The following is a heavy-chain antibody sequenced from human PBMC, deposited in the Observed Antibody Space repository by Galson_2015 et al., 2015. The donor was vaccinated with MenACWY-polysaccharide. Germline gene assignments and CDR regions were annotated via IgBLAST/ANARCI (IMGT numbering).Heavy chain of an antibody. Sequence: SLRLSCAAPGFTFSTYWMTWVRQAPGKGLEWVANIKQDGSEKYYVDSVKGRFTISRDNAENSLYLQMNSLRAEDTAVYYCATAPSLHVGQHWGQGTLVIVSS. J-gene: IGHJ1*01. CDR3: ATAPSLHVGQH. CDR2: IKQDGSEK. V-gene: IGHV3-7*01. CDR1: GFTFSTYW. D-gene: IGHD5-24*01.